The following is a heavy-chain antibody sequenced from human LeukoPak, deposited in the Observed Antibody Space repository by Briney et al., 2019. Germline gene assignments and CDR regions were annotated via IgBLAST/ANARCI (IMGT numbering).Heavy chain of an antibody. CDR2: IYYSGST. CDR3: ASGDYGDYVVWFDP. J-gene: IGHJ5*02. D-gene: IGHD4-17*01. V-gene: IGHV4-39*01. Sequence: SETLSLTCTVSGGSLSSSSYYWGWIRQPPGKGLEWIRSIYYSGSTYYNPSLNSPVTIYADTSNNQFSLKLSSVTAADTAVYYCASGDYGDYVVWFDPWGQGTLVTVSS. CDR1: GGSLSSSSYY.